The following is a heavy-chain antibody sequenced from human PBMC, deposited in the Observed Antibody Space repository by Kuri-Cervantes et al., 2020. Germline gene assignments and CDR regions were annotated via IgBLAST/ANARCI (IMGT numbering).Heavy chain of an antibody. V-gene: IGHV4-4*02. D-gene: IGHD6-19*01. J-gene: IGHJ5*02. CDR3: ARFGYSSGWYENWFDP. CDR2: IYHSGST. CDR1: GGSISSSNW. Sequence: SETLSLTCAVSGGSISSSNWWSWVRQPPGKGLEWIGEIYHSGSTNYNPSLKSRVTISVDTSKNQFSLKLSSVTAADTAVYYCARFGYSSGWYENWFDPWDQGTLVTVSS.